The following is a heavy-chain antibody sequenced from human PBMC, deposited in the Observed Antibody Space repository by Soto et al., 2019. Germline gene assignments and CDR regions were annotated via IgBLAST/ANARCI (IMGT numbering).Heavy chain of an antibody. V-gene: IGHV4-30-4*01. CDR2: IYYSGST. CDR3: ARERTDYGDLGWFDP. D-gene: IGHD4-17*01. Sequence: QVQLQESGPGLVKPSQTLSLTCTVSGGSISSGDYYWSWIRQPPGKGLEWIGYIYYSGSTYYNPSRKSRVTISVDTSKNQFSLKLSSVTAADTAVYYCARERTDYGDLGWFDPWGQGTLVTVSS. J-gene: IGHJ5*02. CDR1: GGSISSGDYY.